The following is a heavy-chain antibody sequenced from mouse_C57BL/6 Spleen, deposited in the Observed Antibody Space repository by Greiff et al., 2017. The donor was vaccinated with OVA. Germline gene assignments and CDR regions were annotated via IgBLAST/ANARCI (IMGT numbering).Heavy chain of an antibody. D-gene: IGHD1-1*01. Sequence: EVQRVESGGGLVQPKGSLKLSCAASGFSFNTYAMNWVRQAPGKGLEWVARIRSKSNNYATYYADSVKDRFTISRDDSESMLYLQMNNLKTEDTAMYYCVRQGGSSYIDWYFDVWGTGTTVTVSS. CDR2: IRSKSNNYAT. CDR3: VRQGGSSYIDWYFDV. V-gene: IGHV10-1*01. J-gene: IGHJ1*03. CDR1: GFSFNTYA.